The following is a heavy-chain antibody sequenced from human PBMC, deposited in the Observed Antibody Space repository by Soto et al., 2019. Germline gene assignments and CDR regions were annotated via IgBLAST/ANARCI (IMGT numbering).Heavy chain of an antibody. V-gene: IGHV3-48*01. D-gene: IGHD6-19*01. Sequence: QPGGSLRLSFAASGFTFSSYSMNWVRQAPGKGLEWVSYISSSSSTIYYADSVKGRFTISRDNVQNSLYLQMHSLRAEDTAVYYCARERGSGWTFDYWGQGTLVTVSS. CDR3: ARERGSGWTFDY. J-gene: IGHJ4*02. CDR1: GFTFSSYS. CDR2: ISSSSSTI.